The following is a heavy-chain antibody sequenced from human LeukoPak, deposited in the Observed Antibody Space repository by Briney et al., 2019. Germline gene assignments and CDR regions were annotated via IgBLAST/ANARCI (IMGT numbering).Heavy chain of an antibody. CDR2: IYSGGST. D-gene: IGHD1-26*01. CDR3: ARDFSGSHDAFDI. V-gene: IGHV3-53*01. CDR1: GFTVSSNY. J-gene: IGHJ3*02. Sequence: PGGSLRLSCAASGFTVSSNYMSWVRQAPGKGLEWVSVIYSGGSTYYADSVKGRFTISRDNSKNTLYLQMNSLRAEDTAVYYCARDFSGSHDAFDIWGQGTMVTVSS.